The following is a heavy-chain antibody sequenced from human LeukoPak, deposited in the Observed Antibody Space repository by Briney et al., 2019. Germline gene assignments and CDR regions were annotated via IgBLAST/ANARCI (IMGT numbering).Heavy chain of an antibody. Sequence: SETLSLTCTVSGGSINTYYWSWIRQPPGKGLEWIGYIYYSGSTYYNPSLKSRVTISVDTSKNQFSLKLSSVTAADTAVYYCARDSNQLLDYWGQGTLVTVSS. CDR2: IYYSGST. V-gene: IGHV4-59*12. CDR1: GGSINTYY. J-gene: IGHJ4*02. D-gene: IGHD2-2*01. CDR3: ARDSNQLLDY.